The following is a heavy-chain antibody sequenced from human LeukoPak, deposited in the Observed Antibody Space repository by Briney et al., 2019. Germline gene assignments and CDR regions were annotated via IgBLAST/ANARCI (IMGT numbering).Heavy chain of an antibody. CDR3: ARAGNYYFEY. CDR1: GLTVSNYG. CDR2: ISDSGGRT. V-gene: IGHV3-23*01. J-gene: IGHJ4*02. D-gene: IGHD4-23*01. Sequence: PGGSLRLSCAVSGLTVSNYGMSWVRQAAGKGMEGVAGISDSGGRTNYADSVEGRFTISRDNPKNTLYLQMNGLRADDTAVYYCARAGNYYFEYWGQGTLVTVSS.